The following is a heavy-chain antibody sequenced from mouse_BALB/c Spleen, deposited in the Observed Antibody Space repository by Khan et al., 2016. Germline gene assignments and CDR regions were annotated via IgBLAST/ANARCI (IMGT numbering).Heavy chain of an antibody. CDR3: ARSPYYGYDYAMDY. CDR1: GYSITSDYA. V-gene: IGHV3-2*02. D-gene: IGHD1-2*01. Sequence: EVHLQESGPGLVKPSQSLSLTCTVTGYSITSDYAWNWIRQFPGNKLEWMGYISFSGSTSYNPSLKSRISITRDTSKNQFFLQLNSVTTEDTATYYCARSPYYGYDYAMDYWGQGTSVTVSS. CDR2: ISFSGST. J-gene: IGHJ4*01.